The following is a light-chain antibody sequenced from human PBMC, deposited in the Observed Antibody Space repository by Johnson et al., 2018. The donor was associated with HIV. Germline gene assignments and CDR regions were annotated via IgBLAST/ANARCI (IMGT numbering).Light chain of an antibody. CDR1: NSNIGSNY. J-gene: IGLJ1*01. CDR3: GTWDSGLSGALYL. Sequence: QSVLTQPPSVSAAPGQKVTISCSGSNSNIGSNYVSWYQQLPGTAPKLLIYDNNKRPSGIPDRFSGSKSGTSATLGITGLQTGDEADYYCGTWDSGLSGALYLFGPATKVTVL. V-gene: IGLV1-51*01. CDR2: DNN.